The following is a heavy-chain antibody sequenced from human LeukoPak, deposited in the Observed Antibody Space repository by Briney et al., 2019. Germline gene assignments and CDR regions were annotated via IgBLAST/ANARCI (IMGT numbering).Heavy chain of an antibody. D-gene: IGHD1-26*01. J-gene: IGHJ4*02. CDR3: ARNSGSYTLAPFDY. Sequence: ASVKVSCKASGYTFTSYGISWVRQAPGQGLEWMGWISAYNGNTNYAQKLQGRATMTTDTSTSTAYMELSSLRSEDTAVYYCARNSGSYTLAPFDYWGQGTLVTVSS. V-gene: IGHV1-18*01. CDR2: ISAYNGNT. CDR1: GYTFTSYG.